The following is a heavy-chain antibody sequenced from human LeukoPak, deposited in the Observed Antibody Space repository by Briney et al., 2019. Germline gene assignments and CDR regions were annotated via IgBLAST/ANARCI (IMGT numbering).Heavy chain of an antibody. CDR1: GYTFTGYF. Sequence: ASVKASCKASGYTFTGYFIHWVRQAPGLGLEWMGWINPNSGGTNYAQKFQGRVTMTRDTSISTAYMELSRLNSDDTAVYYCARDATGVAYGDYADYWGQGTLVTVSS. CDR2: INPNSGGT. J-gene: IGHJ4*02. CDR3: ARDATGVAYGDYADY. V-gene: IGHV1-2*02. D-gene: IGHD4-17*01.